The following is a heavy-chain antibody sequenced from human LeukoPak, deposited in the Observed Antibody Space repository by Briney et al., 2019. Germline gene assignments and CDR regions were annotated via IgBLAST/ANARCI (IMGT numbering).Heavy chain of an antibody. J-gene: IGHJ4*02. CDR1: GFTFSSYA. V-gene: IGHV3-23*01. Sequence: PGGSLRLSCAASGFTFSSYAMSWVRQAPGKGLEWVSGISGSGTSTYYADSVKGRFTISRDNLKNTLYLQMNSLRAEDTAVYYCAKTEYCSSSVCKAMTGTYYFNYWGQGTLVTVSS. CDR2: ISGSGTST. D-gene: IGHD2-2*01. CDR3: AKTEYCSSSVCKAMTGTYYFNY.